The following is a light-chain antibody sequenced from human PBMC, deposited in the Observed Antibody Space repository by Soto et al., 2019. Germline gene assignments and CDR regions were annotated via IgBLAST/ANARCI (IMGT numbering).Light chain of an antibody. Sequence: QSALTQPPSASGSPGQSVTISCTGTSSDVGGYNYVSWYQQHPGKAPKLMIYEVSKRPSGVPDRFSGSKSGNTASLTVSGPQAEDEADYYCISYTGSSTSYVFGSGTKVTVL. CDR2: EVS. J-gene: IGLJ1*01. V-gene: IGLV2-8*01. CDR1: SSDVGGYNY. CDR3: ISYTGSSTSYV.